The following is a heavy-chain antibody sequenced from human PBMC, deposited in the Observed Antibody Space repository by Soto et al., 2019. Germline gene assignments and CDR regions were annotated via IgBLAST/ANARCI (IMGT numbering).Heavy chain of an antibody. J-gene: IGHJ4*02. V-gene: IGHV4-30-2*01. CDR1: GGSISSGGYS. CDR2: VYHSGST. D-gene: IGHD1-26*01. Sequence: ASETLSLTCAVSGGSISSGGYSWSWIRQPPGKGLEWIGNVYHSGSTYYNPSLKSRLTISVDTSNNQFSLKVRSVTAADTAVYYCARVSGSYNDRYFDDWGQGDLVTVSS. CDR3: ARVSGSYNDRYFDD.